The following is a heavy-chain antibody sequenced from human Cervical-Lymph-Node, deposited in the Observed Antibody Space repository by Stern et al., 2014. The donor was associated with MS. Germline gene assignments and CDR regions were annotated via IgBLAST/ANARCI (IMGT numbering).Heavy chain of an antibody. J-gene: IGHJ4*02. Sequence: QLVQSGAEVKKPGASVKVSCKASGYTLTSYGIGWVRQAPGQGLEWMGWISADNGKTKYAQKVQGRVTMTADTSTSTVYMEVRSLRSDDTAMYYCATYSYGARIDYWGQGTLVTVSS. CDR3: ATYSYGARIDY. CDR2: ISADNGKT. D-gene: IGHD4-11*01. CDR1: GYTLTSYG. V-gene: IGHV1-18*04.